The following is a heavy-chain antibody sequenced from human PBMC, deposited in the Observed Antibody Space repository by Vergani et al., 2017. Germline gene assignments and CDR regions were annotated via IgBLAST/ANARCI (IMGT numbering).Heavy chain of an antibody. CDR3: ARARYSSTNFDY. Sequence: QVQLQESGPGLVKPSETLSLTCTVSGGSISSYYWSWIRQPPGKGLEWIGYIYYSGSTNYNPSLKIRVTISVDTSKNQFSLKLSSVTAADTAVYYCARARYSSTNFDYWGQGTLVTVSS. CDR2: IYYSGST. CDR1: GGSISSYY. J-gene: IGHJ4*02. V-gene: IGHV4-59*01. D-gene: IGHD5-18*01.